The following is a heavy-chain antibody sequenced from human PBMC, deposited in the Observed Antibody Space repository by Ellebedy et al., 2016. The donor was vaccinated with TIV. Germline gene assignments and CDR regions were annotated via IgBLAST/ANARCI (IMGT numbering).Heavy chain of an antibody. CDR2: IYSGGST. J-gene: IGHJ3*02. V-gene: IGHV3-66*01. Sequence: GGSLRLSCAASAFTVNSNYMSWVRQAPGKGLEWVSTIYSGGSTYYADSVRGRFTISRDTSKNTLYLQINGLRAEDTAVYFCARETFIDVYLKVWGVFDIWGQGTMVAVSS. D-gene: IGHD1-20*01. CDR3: ARETFIDVYLKVWGVFDI. CDR1: AFTVNSNY.